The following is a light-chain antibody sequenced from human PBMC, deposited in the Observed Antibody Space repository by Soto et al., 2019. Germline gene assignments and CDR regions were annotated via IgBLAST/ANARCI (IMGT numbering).Light chain of an antibody. Sequence: QSVLTQPPSVCGAPGQRFTISCTGSSSNIGAGYGVHWDQQLPGTAPKFLIYDNRNRPSGVPDRFSGSKSGTSASLAIAGPQAEDEADYYRHSYYGSLSDYVSRAGTKLTVL. CDR2: DNR. V-gene: IGLV1-40*01. J-gene: IGLJ1*01. CDR3: HSYYGSLSDYV. CDR1: SSNIGAGYG.